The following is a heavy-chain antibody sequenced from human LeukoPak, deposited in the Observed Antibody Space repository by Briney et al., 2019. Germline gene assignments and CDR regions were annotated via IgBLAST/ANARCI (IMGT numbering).Heavy chain of an antibody. V-gene: IGHV4-59*01. CDR2: IYYSGTT. J-gene: IGHJ3*02. D-gene: IGHD3-16*01. CDR1: GGSISNYF. Sequence: SETLSLTCTVSGGSISNYFWSWIRQPPGKGLEWLGYIYYSGTTNYNPSLNSRVTISVDTSKNQFSLKLSSVTAADTAMYYCARRFVSFTLLDIWGQGTMVAVSS. CDR3: ARRFVSFTLLDI.